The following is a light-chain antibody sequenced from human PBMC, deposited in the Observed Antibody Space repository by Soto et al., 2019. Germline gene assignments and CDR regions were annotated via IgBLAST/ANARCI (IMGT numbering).Light chain of an antibody. CDR2: SAS. Sequence: EIVITQSPAALSVTPEGRPTLSCRDSQSIRDTLAWYPQRPGQAPRILIYSASSRDPAFPARFSGSGSGTDFTLTISSLQSEDSEVYDCQQYNNWTWTFGQGTKVDIK. V-gene: IGKV3-15*01. CDR1: QSIRDT. CDR3: QQYNNWTWT. J-gene: IGKJ1*01.